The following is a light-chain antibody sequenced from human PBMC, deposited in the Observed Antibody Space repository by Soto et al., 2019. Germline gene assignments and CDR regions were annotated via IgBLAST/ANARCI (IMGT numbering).Light chain of an antibody. CDR1: QSVSSSY. V-gene: IGKV3-20*01. CDR3: QPYGSSPWT. Sequence: EIVLTQSPGTLSLSPGERATLSCRASQSVSSSYLAWYQQKPGQAPRPLIYGASSRAIGIPDRFSGSGSGTDFTLTISRLEPEDFAVYYCQPYGSSPWTFGPGNKVEIK. CDR2: GAS. J-gene: IGKJ1*01.